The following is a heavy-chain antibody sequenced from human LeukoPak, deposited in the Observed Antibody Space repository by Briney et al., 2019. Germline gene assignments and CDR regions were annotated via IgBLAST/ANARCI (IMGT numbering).Heavy chain of an antibody. CDR1: GFTFSSYA. D-gene: IGHD5-24*01. CDR3: AKSREMATIGGFDY. CDR2: ISGSGGST. V-gene: IGHV3-23*01. J-gene: IGHJ4*02. Sequence: PGGSLRLSCAASGFTFSSYAMSWVRQALGKGLEWVSAISGSGGSTYYADSVKGRFTISRDNSKNTLYLQMNSLRAEDTAIYYCAKSREMATIGGFDYWGQGTLVTVSS.